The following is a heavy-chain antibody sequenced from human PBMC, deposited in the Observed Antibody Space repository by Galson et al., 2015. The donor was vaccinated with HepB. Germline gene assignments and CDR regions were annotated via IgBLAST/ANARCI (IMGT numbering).Heavy chain of an antibody. CDR2: VNPSSGST. Sequence: SVKVSCKASIYTTYYMHWVRQAPGQGLEWMGGVNPSSGSTRYAQKLQARVTMTRDTSTSTVYMELSSLRSEDTAVYYCARSIWFGELPRGEHYYYYGMDVWGQGTTVTVSS. CDR3: ARSIWFGELPRGEHYYYYGMDV. CDR1: IYTTYY. V-gene: IGHV1-46*04. D-gene: IGHD3-10*01. J-gene: IGHJ6*02.